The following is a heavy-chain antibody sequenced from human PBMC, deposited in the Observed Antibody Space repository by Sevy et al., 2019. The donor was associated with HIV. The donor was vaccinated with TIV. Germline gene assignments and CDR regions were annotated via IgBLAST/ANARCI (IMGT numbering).Heavy chain of an antibody. CDR2: INHSGST. J-gene: IGHJ6*02. D-gene: IGHD3-9*01. CDR3: ARGPLRYFDWTTRPYYGMDV. CDR1: GGSFSGYY. V-gene: IGHV4-34*01. Sequence: SETLSLTCAVYGGSFSGYYWSWIRQPPGKGLEWIGEINHSGSTNYNPSLKSRVTISVDTSKNQFSLKLSSVTAADTAVYYSARGPLRYFDWTTRPYYGMDVWGQGTTVTVSS.